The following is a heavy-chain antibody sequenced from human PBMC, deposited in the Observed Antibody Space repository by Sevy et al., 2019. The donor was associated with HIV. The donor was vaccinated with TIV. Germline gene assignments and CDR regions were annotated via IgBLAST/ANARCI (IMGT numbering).Heavy chain of an antibody. CDR2: ISSSGTTI. CDR3: ARVRAGYCSSTSCYDYYYYGMDV. Sequence: GGSLRLSCEASGFTFSSYEMNWVRQAPGKGLEWLSYISSSGTTIYYTDSVKGRFTISRDNAKNSLYLQMNSLRAEDTAVYYCARVRAGYCSSTSCYDYYYYGMDVWGQGTTVTVSS. V-gene: IGHV3-48*03. CDR1: GFTFSSYE. J-gene: IGHJ6*02. D-gene: IGHD2-2*01.